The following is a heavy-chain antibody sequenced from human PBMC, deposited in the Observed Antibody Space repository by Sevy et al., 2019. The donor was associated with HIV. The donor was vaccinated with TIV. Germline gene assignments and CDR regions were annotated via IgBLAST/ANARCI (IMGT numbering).Heavy chain of an antibody. Sequence: GESLKISCTASGFTFGDYAMSWFRQAPGKGLEWVGFIRSKAYGGTTEYAASVKGRFTISRDDSKSIAYLQMNSLKTEDTAVYYCTRAFLWELLFSDAFDIWGQGTMVTVSS. CDR2: IRSKAYGGTT. CDR1: GFTFGDYA. CDR3: TRAFLWELLFSDAFDI. J-gene: IGHJ3*02. D-gene: IGHD1-26*01. V-gene: IGHV3-49*03.